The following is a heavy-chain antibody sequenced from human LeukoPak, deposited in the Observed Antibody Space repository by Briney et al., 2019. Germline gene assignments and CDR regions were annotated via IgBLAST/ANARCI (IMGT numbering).Heavy chain of an antibody. Sequence: SGGSLRLSCAASGFTFSSYGMHWVRQAPGKGLEWVAFIRYDGSNKYYADSVKGRFTISRDNSKNMLYLQMNSLRAEDTAVYYCAKDASGTYPSDFDYWGQGTLVTVSS. J-gene: IGHJ4*02. V-gene: IGHV3-30*02. CDR1: GFTFSSYG. D-gene: IGHD3-3*01. CDR2: IRYDGSNK. CDR3: AKDASGTYPSDFDY.